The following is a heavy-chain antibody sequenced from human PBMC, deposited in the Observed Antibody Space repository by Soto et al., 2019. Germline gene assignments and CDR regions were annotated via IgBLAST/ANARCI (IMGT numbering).Heavy chain of an antibody. V-gene: IGHV3-30-3*01. Sequence: HPGGSLRLSCAASGFTFSSYAMHWVRQAPGKGLEWVAVISYDGSNKYYADSVKGRFTISRDNSKNTLYLQMNSLRAEDTAVYYCARSNVDTDQIDYWGQGTLVTVSS. CDR2: ISYDGSNK. CDR1: GFTFSSYA. D-gene: IGHD5-18*01. CDR3: ARSNVDTDQIDY. J-gene: IGHJ4*02.